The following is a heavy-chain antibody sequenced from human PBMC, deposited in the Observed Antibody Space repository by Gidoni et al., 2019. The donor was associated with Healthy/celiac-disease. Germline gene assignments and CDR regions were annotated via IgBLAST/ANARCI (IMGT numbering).Heavy chain of an antibody. D-gene: IGHD6-19*01. J-gene: IGHJ4*02. CDR1: GFTFGNAW. Sequence: EVQLVESGGGLVKPGGSLRLSCAASGFTFGNAWRSWVRQAPGKGLEWVGRIKSKTDGGTTDYAAPVKGRFTISRDDSKNTLYLQMNSLKTEDTAVYYCTTSQSRPGIAVAGTVYWGQGTLVTVSS. CDR2: IKSKTDGGTT. CDR3: TTSQSRPGIAVAGTVY. V-gene: IGHV3-15*01.